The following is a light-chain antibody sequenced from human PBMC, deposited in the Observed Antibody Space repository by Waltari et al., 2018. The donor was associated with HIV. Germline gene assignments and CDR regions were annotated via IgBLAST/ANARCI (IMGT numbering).Light chain of an antibody. CDR1: QTVLYTSNTKNY. V-gene: IGKV4-1*01. CDR2: WAS. Sequence: DIVMTQSPYSLAASLGERATINCKSNQTVLYTSNTKNYLAWYQQKPGQPPKLLIYWASTRESGVPDRFSGSGSGTDFTLTIRSLQAEDVAVYYCQQYFSTPWTFGQGTKVEIK. J-gene: IGKJ1*01. CDR3: QQYFSTPWT.